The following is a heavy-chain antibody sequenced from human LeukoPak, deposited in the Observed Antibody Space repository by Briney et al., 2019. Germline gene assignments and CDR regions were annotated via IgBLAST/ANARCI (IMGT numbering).Heavy chain of an antibody. CDR2: IHYSGST. CDR1: GDSISSYS. D-gene: IGHD3-22*01. Sequence: PSETLSLTCTVSGDSISSYSWSWIRQPPGKGLEWIGYIHYSGSTNYNPSLKSRVTISVDTSKNQFSLKLSSVTAADTAVYYCARHRDYYDNSGYDGFDYWGQGTLVTVSS. CDR3: ARHRDYYDNSGYDGFDY. V-gene: IGHV4-59*08. J-gene: IGHJ4*02.